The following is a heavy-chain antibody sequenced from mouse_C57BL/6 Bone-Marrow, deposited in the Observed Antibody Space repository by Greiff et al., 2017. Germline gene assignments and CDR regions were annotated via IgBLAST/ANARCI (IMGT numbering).Heavy chain of an antibody. D-gene: IGHD1-1*01. V-gene: IGHV1-82*01. CDR1: GYAFSSSW. CDR2: IYPGDGDT. CDR3: ANYYGSSWWYFDV. Sequence: LVESGPELVKPGASVQISCKASGYAFSSSWMNWVKQRPGKGLEWIGRIYPGDGDTNYNGKFKGKDTLTAYKSSSTAYMQLSSLTSEDSAVYFCANYYGSSWWYFDVGGTGTTVTVSS. J-gene: IGHJ1*03.